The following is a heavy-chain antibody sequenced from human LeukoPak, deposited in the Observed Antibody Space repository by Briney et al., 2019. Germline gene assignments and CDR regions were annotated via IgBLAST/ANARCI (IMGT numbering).Heavy chain of an antibody. V-gene: IGHV1-69*05. CDR3: AVWYYGSGSYYTPPDY. Sequence: SVKVSCTASGGTFSSYAISWVRQAPGQGLEWMGRIIPIFGTANHAQKFQGRVTITTDESTSTAYIELSSLRSEDTAVYYCAVWYYGSGSYYTPPDYWGQGALVTVSS. CDR2: IIPIFGTA. D-gene: IGHD3-10*01. J-gene: IGHJ4*02. CDR1: GGTFSSYA.